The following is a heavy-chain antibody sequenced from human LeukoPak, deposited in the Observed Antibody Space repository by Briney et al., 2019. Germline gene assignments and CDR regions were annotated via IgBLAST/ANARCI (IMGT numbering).Heavy chain of an antibody. CDR3: ASKNYYDRITDY. J-gene: IGHJ4*02. D-gene: IGHD3-22*01. V-gene: IGHV4-34*01. CDR2: INHSGST. CDR1: GGSYSGYY. Sequence: SETLSLTGAVYGGSYSGYYWSWIRQPPGKGLEWIGEINHSGSTNYNPSLKSRVTISVDTSKNQFSLKLSSVTAADTAVYYCASKNYYDRITDYWGQGTLVTVSS.